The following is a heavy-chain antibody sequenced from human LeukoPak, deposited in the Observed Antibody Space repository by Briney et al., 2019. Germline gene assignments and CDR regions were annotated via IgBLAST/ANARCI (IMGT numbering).Heavy chain of an antibody. CDR3: TRDPDHTGYDLLDF. J-gene: IGHJ4*02. Sequence: GGSLRLSCAASGFTFSNAWMSWVRQAPGKGLVWVSRINGDGSSTSFADSVKGRFTISRDNAKNTLYLQMNSLRAEDTAVYYCTRDPDHTGYDLLDFWGQGTLVTVSS. CDR2: INGDGSST. V-gene: IGHV3-74*01. CDR1: GFTFSNAW. D-gene: IGHD5-12*01.